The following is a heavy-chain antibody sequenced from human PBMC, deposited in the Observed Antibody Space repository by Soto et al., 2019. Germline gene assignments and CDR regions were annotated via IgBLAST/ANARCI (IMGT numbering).Heavy chain of an antibody. CDR3: AHRAGSVGNWNGGYFDF. D-gene: IGHD1-1*01. CDR1: GFSLSTSGVG. V-gene: IGHV2-5*02. CDR2: IYWDDDK. J-gene: IGHJ4*02. Sequence: QITLKDSGPTRVRPTQTPTLTCTFAGFSLSTSGVGVGLIRQPPGKALERLALIYWDDDKRYSPSLKSRLTITKDTAKYQLTLTMTNMDSVDTANYYRAHRAGSVGNWNGGYFDFWGQGALVTVSS.